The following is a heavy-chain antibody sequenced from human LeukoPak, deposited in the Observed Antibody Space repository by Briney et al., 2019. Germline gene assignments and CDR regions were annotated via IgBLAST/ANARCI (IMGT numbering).Heavy chain of an antibody. CDR3: ARGVHCSGVTCYSYYFDY. CDR2: IYPGDSDT. V-gene: IGHV5-51*01. D-gene: IGHD2-15*01. CDR1: GYSFTNYW. Sequence: GESLKISCKGSGYSFTNYWIGWVRQMPGKGMGWMGIIYPGDSDTRYRPSFQGQVTISADKSISTAYLQWSSLKAPDTAMYYCARGVHCSGVTCYSYYFDYWGQGTLVTVSS. J-gene: IGHJ4*02.